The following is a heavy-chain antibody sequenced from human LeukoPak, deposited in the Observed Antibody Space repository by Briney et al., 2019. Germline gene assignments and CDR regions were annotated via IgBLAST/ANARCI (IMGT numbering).Heavy chain of an antibody. CDR1: GGSFSGYY. Sequence: PSETLSLTCAVYGGSFSGYYWSWIRQPPGKGLEWIGEINHSGSTNCNPSLKSRVTISVDTSKNQFSLKLSSVTAADTAVYFCARGPRLYYYDSSGYYYYWGQGTLVTVSS. J-gene: IGHJ4*02. V-gene: IGHV4-34*01. CDR2: INHSGST. CDR3: ARGPRLYYYDSSGYYYY. D-gene: IGHD3-22*01.